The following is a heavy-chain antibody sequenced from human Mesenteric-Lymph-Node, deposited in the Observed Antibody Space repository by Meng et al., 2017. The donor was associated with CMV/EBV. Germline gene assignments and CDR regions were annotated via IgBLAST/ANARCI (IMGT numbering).Heavy chain of an antibody. CDR1: GFTFSSYW. Sequence: GESLKISCAASGFTFSSYWMHWVRQAPGKGLVWVSRINSDGSSTSYADSVKGRFTISRDNAKNTLYLQMNSLRAEDTAVYYCARTARWFPFDYWGQGTLVTVSS. J-gene: IGHJ4*02. D-gene: IGHD5-24*01. CDR3: ARTARWFPFDY. CDR2: INSDGSST. V-gene: IGHV3-74*01.